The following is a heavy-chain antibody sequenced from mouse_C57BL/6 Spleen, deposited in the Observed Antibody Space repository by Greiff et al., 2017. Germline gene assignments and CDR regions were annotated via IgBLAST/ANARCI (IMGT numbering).Heavy chain of an antibody. CDR1: GFSLTSYA. D-gene: IGHD2-4*01. CDR3: ARYDYDLYYAMDY. Sequence: VKLMESGPGLVAPSQSLSITCTVSGFSLTSYAISWVRQPPGKGLEWLGVIWTGGGTNYNSALKSRLSISKDNSKSQVFLKMNSLQTDDTARYYCARYDYDLYYAMDYWGQGTSVTVSS. J-gene: IGHJ4*01. CDR2: IWTGGGT. V-gene: IGHV2-9-1*01.